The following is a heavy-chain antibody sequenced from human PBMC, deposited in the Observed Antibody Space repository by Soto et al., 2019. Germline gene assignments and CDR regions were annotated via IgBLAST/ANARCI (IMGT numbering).Heavy chain of an antibody. CDR3: ARGAVGQQLSGGMDV. D-gene: IGHD6-13*01. CDR2: IYSGGST. V-gene: IGHV3-53*01. CDR1: GFTVSSTY. Sequence: SLRVSCAASGFTVSSTYMCWVRQAPGKGLEWVSVIYSGGSTYYADSVKGRFTISRDNSKNTLYLQMNSLRAEDTAVYYCARGAVGQQLSGGMDVWGQGTTVTVSS. J-gene: IGHJ6*02.